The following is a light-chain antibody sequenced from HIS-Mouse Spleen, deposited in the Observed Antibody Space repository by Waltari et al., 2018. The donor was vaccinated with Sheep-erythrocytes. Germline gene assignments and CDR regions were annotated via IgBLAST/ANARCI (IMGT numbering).Light chain of an antibody. Sequence: QSALPQPRSVSGSPGQSVTISCTGTSSDVGGYNYVSWYQQHPGKAPKLMIYDVSKRPSGVPDRFSGSQSCNTASLTISGLQAEDEADYYCCSYAGSYNHVFATGTKVTVL. CDR1: SSDVGGYNY. CDR2: DVS. V-gene: IGLV2-11*01. CDR3: CSYAGSYNHV. J-gene: IGLJ1*01.